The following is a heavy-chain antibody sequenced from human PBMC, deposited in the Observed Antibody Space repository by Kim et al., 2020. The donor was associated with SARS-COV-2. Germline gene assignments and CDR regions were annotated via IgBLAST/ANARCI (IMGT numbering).Heavy chain of an antibody. V-gene: IGHV4-39*01. Sequence: SETLSLTCTVSGGSINSHKYLWGWIRQSPGKGLEWIGNMYIGGDTHYNPSLKSRVTMSVDTSKSQFSLWLTSVTASDTAVYYCARNYYDGSGYFFWGRGALVTVSS. CDR1: GGSINSHKYL. CDR2: MYIGGDT. CDR3: ARNYYDGSGYFF. J-gene: IGHJ4*02. D-gene: IGHD3-22*01.